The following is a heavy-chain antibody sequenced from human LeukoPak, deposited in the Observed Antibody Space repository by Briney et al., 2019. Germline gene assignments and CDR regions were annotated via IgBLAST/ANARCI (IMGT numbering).Heavy chain of an antibody. J-gene: IGHJ4*02. D-gene: IGHD3-22*01. CDR3: ARAYDNNDYFDY. Sequence: GASVRVSCKASGYTFTGYYMHWGRQAPGQRLEWMGWINPNSGATSYAQKFQGRVTMTRDTSISTAYMELTRLRFDDTAVYYCARAYDNNDYFDYWGQGTLVTVSS. CDR2: INPNSGAT. CDR1: GYTFTGYY. V-gene: IGHV1-2*02.